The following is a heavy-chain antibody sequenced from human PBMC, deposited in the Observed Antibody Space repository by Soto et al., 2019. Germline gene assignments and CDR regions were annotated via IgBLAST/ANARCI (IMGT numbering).Heavy chain of an antibody. Sequence: PSETLSLTCAVYGGSFSGYYWSWIRQPPGKGLEWIGEINHSGSTNYNPSLKSRVTISVDTSKNQFSLKLSSVTAADTAVYYCATSPRGFWSGYPFLDVWGKGTTVTVSS. CDR2: INHSGST. D-gene: IGHD3-3*01. V-gene: IGHV4-34*01. J-gene: IGHJ6*04. CDR1: GGSFSGYY. CDR3: ATSPRGFWSGYPFLDV.